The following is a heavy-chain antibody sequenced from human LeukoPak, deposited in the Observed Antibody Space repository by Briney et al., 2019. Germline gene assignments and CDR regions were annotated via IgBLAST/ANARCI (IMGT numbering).Heavy chain of an antibody. V-gene: IGHV3-23*01. CDR2: ISGSGGST. J-gene: IGHJ4*02. CDR1: GFTFSSYA. Sequence: PGGSLRLSCAASGFTFSSYAMSWVRQAPGKGLEWVSAISGSGGSTYYADSVKGRFTISRDNSKNTLYLQMNSLRAEDTALYYCAKDLARGVLRGLFDYWGQGTLVTVSS. CDR3: AKDLARGVLRGLFDY. D-gene: IGHD3-10*01.